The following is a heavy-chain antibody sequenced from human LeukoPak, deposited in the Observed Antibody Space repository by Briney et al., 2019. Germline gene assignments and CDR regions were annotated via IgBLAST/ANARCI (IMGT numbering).Heavy chain of an antibody. CDR2: INHSGST. D-gene: IGHD3-16*02. V-gene: IGHV4-34*01. CDR3: ARERLSDYVWGSYPSYYFDY. Sequence: SETLSLTCAVYGGSFSGYYWSWIRQPPGKGLEWIGEINHSGSTNYNPSLKSRVTISVDPSKNQFSLKLSSVTAADTAVYYCARERLSDYVWGSYPSYYFDYWGQGTLVTVSS. CDR1: GGSFSGYY. J-gene: IGHJ4*02.